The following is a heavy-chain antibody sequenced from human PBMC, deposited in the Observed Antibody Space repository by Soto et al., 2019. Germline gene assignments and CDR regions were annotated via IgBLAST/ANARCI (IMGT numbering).Heavy chain of an antibody. CDR2: NNPSGIA. D-gene: IGHD3-9*01. J-gene: IGHJ4*02. CDR3: ARRVSILYYFDY. CDR1: EGSFSGYY. Sequence: PSENLSLTCAVYEGSFSGYYWSWIRQAPGKGLEWIGENNPSGIANYNPSLKSRVIISVDKSRNQFSLKLTSVFAVFTAVYYCARRVSILYYFDYWGQGTLVTVSS. V-gene: IGHV4-34*01.